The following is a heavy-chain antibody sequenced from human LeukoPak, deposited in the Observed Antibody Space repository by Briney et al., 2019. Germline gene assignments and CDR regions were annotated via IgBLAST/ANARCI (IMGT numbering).Heavy chain of an antibody. CDR2: IYHGDSDT. J-gene: IGHJ6*04. CDR3: ARLGRYGSGTLGYGMDV. CDR1: GYSFTSYW. D-gene: IGHD3-10*01. Sequence: GGALQIFSNGSGYSFTSYWIGWVRRMPGKGLEWMGIIYHGDSDTRYNPYFQGQVTISADKSIRTAYLQWSSLKASDTAMYYCARLGRYGSGTLGYGMDVWGKGTTVTVPS. V-gene: IGHV5-51*01.